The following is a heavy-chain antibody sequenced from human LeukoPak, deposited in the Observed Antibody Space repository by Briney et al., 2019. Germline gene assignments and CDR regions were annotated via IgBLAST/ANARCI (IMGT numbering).Heavy chain of an antibody. V-gene: IGHV5-51*01. CDR3: ARFRSVTGNNWFDP. J-gene: IGHJ5*02. CDR1: GYSFTNYW. Sequence: GESLKISCTGSGYSFTNYWIGWVRQMPGKGLEWMGNIYPGDSHTKYSPSFQGQIIISADKSISTAYLQWSSLKASDSAMYYCARFRSVTGNNWFDPWGQGTLVTVSS. CDR2: IYPGDSHT. D-gene: IGHD6-19*01.